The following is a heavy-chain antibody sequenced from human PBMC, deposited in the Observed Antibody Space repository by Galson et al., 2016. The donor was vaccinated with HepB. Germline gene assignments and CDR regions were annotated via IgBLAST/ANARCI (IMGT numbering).Heavy chain of an antibody. Sequence: SLRLSCAASGLTFSSYAMHWVRQAPGKGLEWVAIIWSDGNQYLYADSVKGRFTISRDNSKNTLYLQMNSLRAEDTAVYYCAIVPSSGWFDYWGQGTLVTVSS. CDR3: AIVPSSGWFDY. V-gene: IGHV3-33*01. CDR2: IWSDGNQY. CDR1: GLTFSSYA. D-gene: IGHD6-19*01. J-gene: IGHJ4*02.